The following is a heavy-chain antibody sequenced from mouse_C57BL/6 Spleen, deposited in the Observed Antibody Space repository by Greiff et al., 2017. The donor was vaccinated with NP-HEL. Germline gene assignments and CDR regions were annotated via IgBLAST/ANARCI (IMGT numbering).Heavy chain of an antibody. CDR1: GYTFTDYY. J-gene: IGHJ2*01. CDR3: ARNPAYYRNYLYYFDY. CDR2: INPYNGGT. V-gene: IGHV1-19*01. Sequence: VQLQQSGPVLVKPGASVKMSCKASGYTFTDYYMNWVKQSHGKSLEWIGVINPYNGGTSYNQKFKGKATLTVDKSSSTAYMELNSLTSEDSAVYYCARNPAYYRNYLYYFDYWGQGTTLTVSS. D-gene: IGHD2-5*01.